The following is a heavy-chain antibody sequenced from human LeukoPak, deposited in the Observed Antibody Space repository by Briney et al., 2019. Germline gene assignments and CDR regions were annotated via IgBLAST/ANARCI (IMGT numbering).Heavy chain of an antibody. D-gene: IGHD2-2*02. Sequence: GGSLRLSCAASGFTFSSYSMNWVRQAPGKGLEWVSSISSSSSYIYYADSVKGRFTISRDNAKNSLYLQMNSLRAEDTAVYYCAKAMWGIVVVPAAIWGQGTLVTVSS. CDR1: GFTFSSYS. CDR2: ISSSSSYI. V-gene: IGHV3-21*01. CDR3: AKAMWGIVVVPAAI. J-gene: IGHJ4*02.